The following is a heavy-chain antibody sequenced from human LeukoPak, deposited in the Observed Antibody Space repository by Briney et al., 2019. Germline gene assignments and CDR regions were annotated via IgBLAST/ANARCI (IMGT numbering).Heavy chain of an antibody. Sequence: ASVKVSCKASGYSFTSYYMHWVRQAPGQGLEWMGIINPSDSSTSYAQKFQGRVTMTRDTSTSTAYMELRSLRSEDTAVYYCAEELGNTWYEPGHWGQGTLVTVSS. J-gene: IGHJ4*02. CDR1: GYSFTSYY. D-gene: IGHD6-13*01. CDR3: AEELGNTWYEPGH. CDR2: INPSDSST. V-gene: IGHV1-46*01.